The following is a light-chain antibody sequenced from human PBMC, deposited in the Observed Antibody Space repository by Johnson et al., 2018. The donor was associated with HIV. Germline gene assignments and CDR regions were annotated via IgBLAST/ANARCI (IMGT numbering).Light chain of an antibody. V-gene: IGLV1-51*01. J-gene: IGLJ1*01. CDR2: DNN. CDR1: TSNIGNNY. CDR3: GTWDSSLSAQV. Sequence: QSVLTQPPSVSAAPGQKVTISCSGSTSNIGNNYVSWYQQLPGTAPKLLIYDNNKRPSGIPDRFSGSKSVTSATLGITGLQTGDKADYYCGTWDSSLSAQVFGTGTKVTVL.